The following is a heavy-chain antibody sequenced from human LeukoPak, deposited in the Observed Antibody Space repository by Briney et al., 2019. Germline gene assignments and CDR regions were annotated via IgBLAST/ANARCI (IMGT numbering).Heavy chain of an antibody. CDR1: GFTFSSYA. CDR3: AKDLISYSSGWYVPWFDL. Sequence: KPGGSLRLSCAASGFTFSSYAMSWVRQAPGKGLEWVSAISGSGGSTYYADSVKGRFTISRDNSKNTLYLQMNSLRAEDTAVYYCAKDLISYSSGWYVPWFDLWGQGTLVTVSS. V-gene: IGHV3-23*01. J-gene: IGHJ5*02. D-gene: IGHD6-13*01. CDR2: ISGSGGST.